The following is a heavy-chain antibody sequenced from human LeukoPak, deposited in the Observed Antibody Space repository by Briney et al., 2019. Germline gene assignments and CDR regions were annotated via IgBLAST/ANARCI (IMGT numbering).Heavy chain of an antibody. Sequence: SVKVSCKASGGTFSSYAISWVRQAPGQGLEWMGGIIPIFGTANYAQKFQGRVTMTRDTSISTAYMELSRLRSDDTAVYYCARANRASRTFDPWGQGTLVTVSS. CDR2: IIPIFGTA. CDR3: ARANRASRTFDP. V-gene: IGHV1-69*05. D-gene: IGHD3-10*01. CDR1: GGTFSSYA. J-gene: IGHJ5*02.